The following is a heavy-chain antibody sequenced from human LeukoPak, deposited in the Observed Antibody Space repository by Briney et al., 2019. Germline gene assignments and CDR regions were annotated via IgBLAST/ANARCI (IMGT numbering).Heavy chain of an antibody. Sequence: GASVKVSRKASGYTFTSYGISWVRQAPGRGLEWMGWISAYNGNTNYAQKLQGRVTMTTDTSTSTAYMELRSLRSDDTAVYYCARGVLRYFDWLLYGGGYYFDYWGQGTLVTVSS. CDR2: ISAYNGNT. CDR3: ARGVLRYFDWLLYGGGYYFDY. CDR1: GYTFTSYG. J-gene: IGHJ4*02. D-gene: IGHD3-9*01. V-gene: IGHV1-18*01.